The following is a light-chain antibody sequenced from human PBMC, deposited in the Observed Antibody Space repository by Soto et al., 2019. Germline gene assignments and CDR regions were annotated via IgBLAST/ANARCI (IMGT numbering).Light chain of an antibody. CDR1: QSVNSN. CDR2: GAS. CDR3: QQYNDWPLT. Sequence: EKVMTQSPAALSVSPGERATLSCRASQSVNSNLAWYQQKPGQAPRLLLYGASTRATGIPARFSGSASGTEFPLTISSLQSEDSAVYYCQQYNDWPLTFGGGTKVDIK. V-gene: IGKV3-15*01. J-gene: IGKJ4*01.